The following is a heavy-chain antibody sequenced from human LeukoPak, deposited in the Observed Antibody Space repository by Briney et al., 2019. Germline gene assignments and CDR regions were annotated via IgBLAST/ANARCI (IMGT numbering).Heavy chain of an antibody. J-gene: IGHJ6*02. D-gene: IGHD1-14*01. CDR3: ARATTDYYYYYGMDV. V-gene: IGHV1-46*01. Sequence: ASVKVSCKASGYTFTSYYMHWVRQAPGQGLEWMGIINPSGGSTSYAQKFQDRVSMTRDTSASAAYMELSSLRSEDTAVYYCARATTDYYYYYGMDVWGQGTTVTVSS. CDR2: INPSGGST. CDR1: GYTFTSYY.